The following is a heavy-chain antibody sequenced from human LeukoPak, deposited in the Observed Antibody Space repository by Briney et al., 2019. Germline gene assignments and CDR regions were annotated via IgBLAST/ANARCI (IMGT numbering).Heavy chain of an antibody. CDR1: GGSISSSSYY. CDR3: ARSRIQIWSRRGMDV. CDR2: IYYSGST. V-gene: IGHV4-39*01. Sequence: KSSETLSLTCTVSGGSISSSSYYWGWIRQPPGKGLEWIGSIYYSGSTYYNPSLKSRVTISVDTSKNQFSLKLSSVTAADTAVYYCARSRIQIWSRRGMDVWGQGTTVTVSS. D-gene: IGHD5-18*01. J-gene: IGHJ6*02.